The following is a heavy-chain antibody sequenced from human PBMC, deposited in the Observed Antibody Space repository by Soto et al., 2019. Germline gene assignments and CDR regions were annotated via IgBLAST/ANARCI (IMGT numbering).Heavy chain of an antibody. J-gene: IGHJ4*02. CDR1: GASVSSHH. D-gene: IGHD6-19*01. V-gene: IGHV4-59*08. CDR3: AAYRRGEGGRGY. CDR2: DYSDSA. Sequence: QVQLQESGPGVVKPSETLSLTCTVSGASVSSHHWTWIRQPPGKGLEWIGDYSDSASYSPSLKSRXPISADTSKNQFSLNLSAGTAADTAVCYCAAYRRGEGGRGYWGQGTLVTVSS.